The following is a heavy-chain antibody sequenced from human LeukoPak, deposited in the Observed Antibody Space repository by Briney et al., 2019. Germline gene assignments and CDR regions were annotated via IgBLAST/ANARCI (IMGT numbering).Heavy chain of an antibody. CDR1: GGSISSGDYC. CDR3: ARSSTTTVVNDY. V-gene: IGHV4-30-4*01. D-gene: IGHD4-23*01. CDR2: IYYSGST. J-gene: IGHJ4*02. Sequence: PSQTLSLTCTVSGGSISSGDYCWSWIRQPPGKGLEWIGYIYYSGSTYYNPSLKSRVTISVDTSKNQFSLKLSSVTAADTAVYYCARSSTTTVVNDYWGQGTLVTVSS.